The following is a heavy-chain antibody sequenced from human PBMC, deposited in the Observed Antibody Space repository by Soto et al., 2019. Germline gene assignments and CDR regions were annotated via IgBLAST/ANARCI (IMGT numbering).Heavy chain of an antibody. CDR1: GGSISSGGYY. D-gene: IGHD3-10*01. CDR2: IYYSGST. V-gene: IGHV4-31*03. J-gene: IGHJ6*02. Sequence: SETLSLTCTVSGGSISSGGYYWSWIRQHPGKGLEWIGYIYYSGSTYYNPSLKSRVTISVDTSKNQFSLKLSSVTVADTAVYYCARVPPRVRGARPWWYGMDGWGQGTTVTVSS. CDR3: ARVPPRVRGARPWWYGMDG.